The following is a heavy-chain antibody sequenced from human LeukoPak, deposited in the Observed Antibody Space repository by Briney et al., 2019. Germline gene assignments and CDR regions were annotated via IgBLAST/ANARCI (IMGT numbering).Heavy chain of an antibody. D-gene: IGHD1-1*01. J-gene: IGHJ4*02. Sequence: SETLSLTCAVSGGSISSNNWWGWVRQPPGKGLEWIGEIYHSGGPNYNPSLKSRVTISVDKSRNHFSLNLSSVTAADTAVYYCARVNINNWHSCDYWGQGTLVTVSS. CDR3: ARVNINNWHSCDY. CDR1: GGSISSNNW. CDR2: IYHSGGP. V-gene: IGHV4-4*02.